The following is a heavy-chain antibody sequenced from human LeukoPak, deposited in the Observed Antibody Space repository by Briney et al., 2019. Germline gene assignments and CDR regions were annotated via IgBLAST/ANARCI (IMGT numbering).Heavy chain of an antibody. D-gene: IGHD3-3*01. CDR1: GFTFSSYA. Sequence: GGSLRLSCAASGFTFSSYAMSWVRQAPGKGLEWVSGSGSGGSTYYADSVKGRFTISRDNSKNTLYFQMNSLRAEDTAVYYCAKDFWSGYYPNYWGQGTLVTVSS. J-gene: IGHJ4*02. V-gene: IGHV3-23*01. CDR3: AKDFWSGYYPNY. CDR2: SGSGGST.